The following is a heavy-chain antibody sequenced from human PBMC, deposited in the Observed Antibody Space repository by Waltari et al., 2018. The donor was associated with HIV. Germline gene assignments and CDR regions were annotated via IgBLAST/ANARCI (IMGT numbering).Heavy chain of an antibody. CDR1: GYTFTNYD. CDR3: ARVPHYDLGGNYALDV. Sequence: QVQLVQSGAEVKKPGASVKVSCKASGYTFTNYDINWVRQAPGQGLEWLGGMSPNSGDTGYAQNFQGRVTMTRDTSTSTSYMELSSLRSDDTAVYYCARVPHYDLGGNYALDVWGQGTTVSVSS. J-gene: IGHJ6*02. CDR2: MSPNSGDT. V-gene: IGHV1-8*01. D-gene: IGHD3-22*01.